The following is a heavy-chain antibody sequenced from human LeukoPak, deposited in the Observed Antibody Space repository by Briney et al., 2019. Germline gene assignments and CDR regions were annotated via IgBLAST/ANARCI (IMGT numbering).Heavy chain of an antibody. CDR2: ISYDGSNK. V-gene: IGHV3-30-3*01. D-gene: IGHD6-19*01. CDR3: ARGEPWLVLDY. CDR1: GFTFSSYA. Sequence: GRSLRLSCAASGFTFSSYAMHWVRQAPGKGLDWVAVISYDGSNKYYADSVKGRFTISRDNSKNTLYLQMNSLRAEDTAVYYCARGEPWLVLDYWGQGTLVTVSS. J-gene: IGHJ4*02.